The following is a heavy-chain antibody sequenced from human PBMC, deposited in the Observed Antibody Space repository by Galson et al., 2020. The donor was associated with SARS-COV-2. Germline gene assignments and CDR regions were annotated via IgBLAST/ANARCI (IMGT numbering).Heavy chain of an antibody. D-gene: IGHD3-10*01. J-gene: IGHJ6*02. CDR2: IIPIFGTA. CDR1: GGTFSSYA. CDR3: ARVFDTLPSHDTMVRGVGPYYYYDYGMDV. Sequence: SVKVSCKASGGTFSSYAISWVRQAPGQGLEWMGGIIPIFGTANYAQKFQGRVTMTTDTSTSTAYMELRSLRSDDTAVYYCARVFDTLPSHDTMVRGVGPYYYYDYGMDVWGQGTTVTVAS. V-gene: IGHV1-69*05.